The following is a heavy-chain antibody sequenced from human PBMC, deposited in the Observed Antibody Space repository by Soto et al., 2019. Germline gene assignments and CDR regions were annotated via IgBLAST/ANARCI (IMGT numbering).Heavy chain of an antibody. V-gene: IGHV4-4*02. Sequence: SETLSLTCAVSGGSISSSNWWSWVRQPPGKGPEWIGEIYHSGSTNYNPSLKSRVTISVDKSKNQFSLKLSSVTAADTAVYYCARGFSSSWYRDYYYGMDVWGQGTTVTVSS. CDR3: ARGFSSSWYRDYYYGMDV. D-gene: IGHD6-13*01. CDR2: IYHSGST. CDR1: GGSISSSNW. J-gene: IGHJ6*02.